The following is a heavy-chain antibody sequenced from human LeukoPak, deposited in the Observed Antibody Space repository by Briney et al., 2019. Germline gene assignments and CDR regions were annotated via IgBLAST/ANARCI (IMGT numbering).Heavy chain of an antibody. Sequence: GGSLRLSCAASGFTFSSYGMHWVRQAPGKGLEWVAVIWYDGSNKYYADSVKGRFTISRDNAKNSLYLQMNSLRAEDTAVYYCARDLRPGIAAAPGWFDPWGQGTLVTVSS. CDR1: GFTFSSYG. V-gene: IGHV3-33*01. CDR2: IWYDGSNK. CDR3: ARDLRPGIAAAPGWFDP. J-gene: IGHJ5*02. D-gene: IGHD6-13*01.